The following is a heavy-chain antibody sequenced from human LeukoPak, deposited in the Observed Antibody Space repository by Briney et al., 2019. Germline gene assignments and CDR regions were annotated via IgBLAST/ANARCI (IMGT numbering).Heavy chain of an antibody. V-gene: IGHV3-23*01. CDR2: ISGSGGST. CDR1: GFTFSSYA. J-gene: IGHJ3*02. D-gene: IGHD4-17*01. CDR3: ARDPLDYGLRRDAFDI. Sequence: GGSLRLSCAASGFTFSSYAMSWVRQAPGKGLEWVSAISGSGGSTYYADSVKGRFTISRDNSKNTLYLQMNSLRAEDTAVYYCARDPLDYGLRRDAFDIWGQGTMVTVSS.